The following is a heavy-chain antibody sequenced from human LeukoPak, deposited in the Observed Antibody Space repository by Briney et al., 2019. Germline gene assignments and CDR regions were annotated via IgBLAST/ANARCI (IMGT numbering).Heavy chain of an antibody. V-gene: IGHV5-10-1*01. CDR2: IDPSDSYT. CDR1: GYSFTSYW. D-gene: IGHD2-21*02. CDR3: ARLRVTVNWFDP. J-gene: IGHJ5*02. Sequence: GESLRISCKGSGYSFTSYWICWVRQMPGKGLEWMGRIDPSDSYTNYSPSFQGHVTISADKSISTACLQWSSLKASDTAMYYCARLRVTVNWFDPWGQGTLVTVSS.